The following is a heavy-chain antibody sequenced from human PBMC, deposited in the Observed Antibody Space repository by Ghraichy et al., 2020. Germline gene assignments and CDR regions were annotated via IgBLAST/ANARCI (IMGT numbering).Heavy chain of an antibody. D-gene: IGHD4-17*01. CDR2: ISSSSSTI. J-gene: IGHJ3*02. CDR1: GFTFSSYG. CDR3: ASRYGDYAHHRDAFDI. V-gene: IGHV3-48*02. Sequence: GESLRLSCATSGFTFSSYGMNWVRQAPGKGLEWVSYISSSSSTIYYADSVKGRFTISRDNAKNSLYLQMNSLRDEDTAVYYCASRYGDYAHHRDAFDIWGQGTMVTVSS.